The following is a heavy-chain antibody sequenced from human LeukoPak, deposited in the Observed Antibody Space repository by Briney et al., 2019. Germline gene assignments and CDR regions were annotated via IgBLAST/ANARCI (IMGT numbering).Heavy chain of an antibody. V-gene: IGHV4-59*12. J-gene: IGHJ4*02. CDR3: AKVVNYYGSGSYYIRRYYFDY. D-gene: IGHD3-10*01. Sequence: SETLSLTCTVSGGSISSYYWSWIRQPPGKGLEWIGYIYYSGSTHYNPSLKSRVTISVDTSKNQFSLKLSSVTAADTAVYYCAKVVNYYGSGSYYIRRYYFDYWGQGTLVTVSS. CDR2: IYYSGST. CDR1: GGSISSYY.